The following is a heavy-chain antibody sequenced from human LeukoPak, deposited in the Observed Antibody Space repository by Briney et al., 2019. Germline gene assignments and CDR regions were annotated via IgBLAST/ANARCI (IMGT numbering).Heavy chain of an antibody. V-gene: IGHV1-2*02. J-gene: IGHJ4*02. CDR2: INPNSGGT. CDR1: GYTFTDYY. Sequence: ASVTVSYKPSGYTFTDYYIHWVRQAPGQGLEWLGWINPNSGGTNYAQQFQGRVTMTRDTSISTAYMELSSLRSDDTAVYYCARVPTYSSSWNYFDSWGQGTLVSVSS. D-gene: IGHD6-13*01. CDR3: ARVPTYSSSWNYFDS.